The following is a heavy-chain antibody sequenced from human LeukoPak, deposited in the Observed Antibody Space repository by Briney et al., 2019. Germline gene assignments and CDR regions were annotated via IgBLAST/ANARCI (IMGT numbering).Heavy chain of an antibody. CDR3: ARVPGVYYDRLTGYGSGWFDP. CDR2: VYHSGST. Sequence: PSETLSLTCTVSGYSISSGYCWGWVRQPPGKGLEWIGTVYHSGSTYYNPSLRSRVTISVETSKNQFSLKVRSMTAADTAVYYCARVPGVYYDRLTGYGSGWFDPWGQGTLVTVSS. J-gene: IGHJ5*02. CDR1: GYSISSGYC. D-gene: IGHD3-9*01. V-gene: IGHV4-38-2*02.